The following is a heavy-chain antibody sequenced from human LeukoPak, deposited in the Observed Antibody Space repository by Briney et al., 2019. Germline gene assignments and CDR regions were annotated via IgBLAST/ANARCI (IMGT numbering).Heavy chain of an antibody. Sequence: GGSLRLSRAASGFTFSSYWMHWVRQAPGKGLVWVSRINSDGSSTSYADSVKGRFTISRDNAKNTLYLQMNSLRAEDTAVYYCARDYYDSSGYSTTEFDPWGQGTLVTVSS. CDR1: GFTFSSYW. J-gene: IGHJ5*02. CDR2: INSDGSST. D-gene: IGHD3-22*01. CDR3: ARDYYDSSGYSTTEFDP. V-gene: IGHV3-74*01.